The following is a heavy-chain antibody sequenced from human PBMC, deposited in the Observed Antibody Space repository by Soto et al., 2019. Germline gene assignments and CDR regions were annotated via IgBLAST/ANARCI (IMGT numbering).Heavy chain of an antibody. CDR3: ARVNRYCSGGSCSPEGYSSYGMEV. CDR2: ISSSSSYI. D-gene: IGHD2-15*01. J-gene: IGHJ6*02. V-gene: IGHV3-21*01. CDR1: GFTFSSYS. Sequence: GGSLRLSCAASGFTFSSYSMNWVRQAPGKGLEWVSSISSSSSYIYYADSVKGRFTISRDNAKNSLYLQMNSLRAEDTAVYYCARVNRYCSGGSCSPEGYSSYGMEVWGEGTRVTVSS.